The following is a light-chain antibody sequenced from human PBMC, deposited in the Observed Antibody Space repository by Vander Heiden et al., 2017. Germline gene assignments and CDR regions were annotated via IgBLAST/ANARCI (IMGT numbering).Light chain of an antibody. CDR2: DEN. CDR3: QVWDSGNDHWV. J-gene: IGLJ3*02. Sequence: SYVLTPPPSVSGAPGQTASVTRGVNNIGDKSVHWYQQRPGQAPVLVVYDENDRPSGTPERFSGSNSGTTATLTISRVEAGDEADYYCQVWDSGNDHWVFGGGTKLTVL. CDR1: NIGDKS. V-gene: IGLV3-21*02.